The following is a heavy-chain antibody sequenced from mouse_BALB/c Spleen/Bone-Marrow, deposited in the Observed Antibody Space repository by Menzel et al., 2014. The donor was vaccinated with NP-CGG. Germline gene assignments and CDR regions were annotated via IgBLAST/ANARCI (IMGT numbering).Heavy chain of an antibody. V-gene: IGHV1-7*01. CDR3: ARGNPLYAMDY. CDR1: GYTFTSYW. D-gene: IGHD2-1*01. CDR2: INPSTGYT. Sequence: QLQQSGAELAKPGASVKMSCKASGYTFTSYWMHWVKQRPGQGLEWIGYINPSTGYTDYNQKFNDKATLTADKSSSTAYMQLSSLTSKDSAVYYCARGNPLYAMDYWGQGTSVTVSS. J-gene: IGHJ4*01.